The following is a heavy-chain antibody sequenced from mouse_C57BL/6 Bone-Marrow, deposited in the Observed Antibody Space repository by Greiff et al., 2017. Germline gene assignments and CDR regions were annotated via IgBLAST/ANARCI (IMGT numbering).Heavy chain of an antibody. CDR3: AREGGAWFAY. Sequence: QVQLQQSGAELARPGASVKLSCKASGYTFTSYGISWVKQRTGQGLEWIGEIYPRSGNTYYNEKFKGKATLTDDKYSSTAYMELLSLTSEDSAVYFCAREGGAWFAYWGQGTLVTVSA. V-gene: IGHV1-81*01. CDR2: IYPRSGNT. J-gene: IGHJ3*01. CDR1: GYTFTSYG.